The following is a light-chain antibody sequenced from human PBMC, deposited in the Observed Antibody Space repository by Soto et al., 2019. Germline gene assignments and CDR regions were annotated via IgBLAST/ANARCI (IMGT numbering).Light chain of an antibody. J-gene: IGLJ2*01. Sequence: QSVLTQPPSASGTPGQRVTISCSGSSSNIGSNTVNWYQQLPGTAPKLLIYSNNQRPSGVPDRFYGSKSGTSASLAISGLQSEDEADYYCAAWDVSLNGVVFGGRTKVTVL. CDR3: AAWDVSLNGVV. CDR2: SNN. V-gene: IGLV1-44*01. CDR1: SSNIGSNT.